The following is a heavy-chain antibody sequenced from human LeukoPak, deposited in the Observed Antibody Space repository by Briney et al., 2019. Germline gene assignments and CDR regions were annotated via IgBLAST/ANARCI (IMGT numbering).Heavy chain of an antibody. D-gene: IGHD5-18*01. CDR3: ARHLSGVTGYTYGRGIDY. CDR2: IKKDGSEK. CDR1: GFTFDDYG. V-gene: IGHV3-7*01. J-gene: IGHJ4*02. Sequence: GGSLRLSCAASGFTFDDYGMSWVRQAPGKGLEWVANIKKDGSEKYYVDSVKGRFTISRDNAKKSLYLQMNSLRAEDTAVYYCARHLSGVTGYTYGRGIDYWGQGTLVTVSS.